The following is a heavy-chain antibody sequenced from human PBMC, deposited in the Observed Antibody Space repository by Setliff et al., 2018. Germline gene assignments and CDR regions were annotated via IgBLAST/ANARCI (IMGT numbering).Heavy chain of an antibody. CDR1: GYTFTNYA. V-gene: IGHV1-3*03. Sequence: ASVKVSCKASGYTFTNYAIHWVRQAPGQRLEWMGWINAGNGDTKYSQDFQGRVTITRDTSASTAYMDLSSLRSDDMAVYYCARGRPTANPYYYYYTDVWGKGTTVTVS. J-gene: IGHJ6*03. CDR3: ARGRPTANPYYYYYTDV. CDR2: INAGNGDT. D-gene: IGHD4-4*01.